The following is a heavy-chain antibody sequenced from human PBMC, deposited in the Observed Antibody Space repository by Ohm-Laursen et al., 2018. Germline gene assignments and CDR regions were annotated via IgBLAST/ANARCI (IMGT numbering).Heavy chain of an antibody. J-gene: IGHJ6*02. CDR2: MNPNSGNT. D-gene: IGHD2-2*01. V-gene: IGHV1-8*01. CDR1: GYAFTSYD. Sequence: SVKVSCKASGYAFTSYDINWVRQATGQGLEWMGWMNPNSGNTGYAQKFQGRVTMTRNTSISTAYMELSSLRSEDTAVYYCARALGYCSSTSCYESGMDVWGQGTTVTVSS. CDR3: ARALGYCSSTSCYESGMDV.